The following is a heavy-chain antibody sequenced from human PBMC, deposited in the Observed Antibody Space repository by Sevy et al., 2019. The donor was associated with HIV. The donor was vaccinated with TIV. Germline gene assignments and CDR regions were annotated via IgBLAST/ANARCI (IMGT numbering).Heavy chain of an antibody. J-gene: IGHJ6*02. CDR2: ISGSGGST. V-gene: IGHV3-23*01. Sequence: GGSLRLSCAASGFTFGTYTMNWVRQAPGKGLEWVSDISGSGGSTYYTDSVKGRFTISRDNSKTTLYQQMNSLRAEDTAVYYCAKGDTSFYGMDVWGQGTTVTVSS. CDR3: AKGDTSFYGMDV. CDR1: GFTFGTYT. D-gene: IGHD5-18*01.